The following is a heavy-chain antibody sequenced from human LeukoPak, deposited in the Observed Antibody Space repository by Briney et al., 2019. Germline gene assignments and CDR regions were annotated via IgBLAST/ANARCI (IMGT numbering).Heavy chain of an antibody. CDR1: GFTFSGSA. CDR2: IRSKANSYAT. V-gene: IGHV3-73*01. D-gene: IGHD1-26*01. Sequence: PGGSLRLSCAASGFTFSGSAMHWVRQASGKGLEWVGRIRSKANSYATAYAASVKGRFTISRDDSKNTAYLQMNSLKTEDTVVYYCTRRSGSYLDFDYWGQGTLVTVSS. J-gene: IGHJ4*02. CDR3: TRRSGSYLDFDY.